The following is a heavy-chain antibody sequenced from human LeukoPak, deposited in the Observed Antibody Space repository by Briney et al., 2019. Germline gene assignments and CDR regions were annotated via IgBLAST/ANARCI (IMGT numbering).Heavy chain of an antibody. CDR1: GDSISSYY. CDR3: ARGKEVITMLRGLKPGYYFDY. Sequence: SETLSLTCIVSGDSISSYYWSWIRQPPGKGLEWIGFIYYSGSTKYKSSLKSRVTISVDTSKNQFSLKLNSVTAADTAVYYCARGKEVITMLRGLKPGYYFDYWGQGTLVTVSS. CDR2: IYYSGST. D-gene: IGHD3-10*01. V-gene: IGHV4-59*01. J-gene: IGHJ4*02.